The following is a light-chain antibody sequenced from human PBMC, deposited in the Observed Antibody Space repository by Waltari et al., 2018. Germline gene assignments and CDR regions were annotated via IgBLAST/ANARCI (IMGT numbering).Light chain of an antibody. Sequence: QSALTQPASVSGSPGQSITISCTGTSSDVGGYNSVSWYQQHPGRAPKLIIYDVTNRPSGVSDRFSGSKSGNTASLTISGLQAEDEADYYCSSYRSSSPHVFGSGTKVTVL. V-gene: IGLV2-14*03. CDR3: SSYRSSSPHV. CDR2: DVT. CDR1: SSDVGGYNS. J-gene: IGLJ1*01.